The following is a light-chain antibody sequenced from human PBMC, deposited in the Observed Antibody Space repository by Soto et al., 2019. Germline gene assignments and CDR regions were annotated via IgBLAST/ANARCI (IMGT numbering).Light chain of an antibody. J-gene: IGLJ2*01. CDR1: SSNIGSDY. CDR2: DND. V-gene: IGLV1-51*01. CDR3: GTWDFSLNVVI. Sequence: QAVVTQPPSVSAAPGQKVTISCSGGSSNIGSDYVSWYQQLPRTAPKLLIFDNDKRPSGIPDRFSGSKSGTSATLGITGLQTGDEADYYCGTWDFSLNVVIFGGGTKVTVL.